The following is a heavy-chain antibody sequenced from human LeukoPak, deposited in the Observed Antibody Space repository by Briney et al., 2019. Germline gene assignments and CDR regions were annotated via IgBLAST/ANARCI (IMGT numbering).Heavy chain of an antibody. D-gene: IGHD5-24*01. V-gene: IGHV1-69*04. J-gene: IGHJ6*02. CDR1: GYTFTSYG. CDR2: IIPILGIA. Sequence: ASVKVSCKASGYTFTSYGISWVRQAPGQGLEWMGRIIPILGIANYAQKFQGRVTITADKSTSTAYMELSSLRSEDTAVYYCARDRRWLQSENYYGMDVWSQGTTVTVSS. CDR3: ARDRRWLQSENYYGMDV.